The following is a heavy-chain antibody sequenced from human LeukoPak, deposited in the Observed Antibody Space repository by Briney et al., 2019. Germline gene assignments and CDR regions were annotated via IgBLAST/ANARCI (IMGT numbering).Heavy chain of an antibody. D-gene: IGHD6-6*01. J-gene: IGHJ6*02. Sequence: GGSLRLSRAASGFTFSSYDMHWVRQTIGKGLEWVSSIGIAGDTYYPGSVKGRFTISRENAKNSLYLQMNSLRAGDTAVYYCARAPPYSSASWGYYGMDVWGQGTTVTVSS. CDR3: ARAPPYSSASWGYYGMDV. CDR1: GFTFSSYD. V-gene: IGHV3-13*01. CDR2: IGIAGDT.